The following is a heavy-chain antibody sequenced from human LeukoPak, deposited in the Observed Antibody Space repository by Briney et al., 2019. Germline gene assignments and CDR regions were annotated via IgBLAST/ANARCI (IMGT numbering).Heavy chain of an antibody. Sequence: ASVKVSCKASGYTFTSYGISWVRQAPGQGLEWMGWISAYNGNTNYAQKLHGRVTMTTDTSTTTAYMELRNLRSDDTAVYYCARDDYGGPYSSSWSPYWGQGTLVTVSS. CDR2: ISAYNGNT. D-gene: IGHD6-13*01. CDR1: GYTFTSYG. CDR3: ARDDYGGPYSSSWSPY. J-gene: IGHJ4*02. V-gene: IGHV1-18*01.